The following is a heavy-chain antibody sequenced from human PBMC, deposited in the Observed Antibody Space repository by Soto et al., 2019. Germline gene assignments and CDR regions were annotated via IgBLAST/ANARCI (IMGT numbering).Heavy chain of an antibody. CDR1: DYSINYGYC. D-gene: IGHD6-13*01. CDR3: ARGSSRWDY. J-gene: IGHJ4*02. V-gene: IGHV4-38-2*01. Sequence: SETLSLTCAVSDYSINYGYCWGWIRQPPGKGLEWIGSIFYNGNNYNPSLKSRVTMSVDTSKNQFSLRLSSVTAADTAMYYCARGSSRWDYWGQGTLVTVPQ. CDR2: IFYNGN.